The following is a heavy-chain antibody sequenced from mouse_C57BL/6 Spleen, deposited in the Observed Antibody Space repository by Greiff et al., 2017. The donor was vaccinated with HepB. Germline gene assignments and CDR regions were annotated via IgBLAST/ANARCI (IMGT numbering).Heavy chain of an antibody. D-gene: IGHD3-3*01. V-gene: IGHV2-6-1*01. J-gene: IGHJ2*01. CDR2: IWSDGST. Sequence: QVQLKQSGPGLVAPSQSLSITCTVSGFSLTSYGVHWVRQPPGKGLEWLVVIWSDGSTTYNSALKSRLSISKDNSKSQVFLKMNSLQTDDTAMYYCARHGPRGDYFDYWGQGTTLTVSS. CDR1: GFSLTSYG. CDR3: ARHGPRGDYFDY.